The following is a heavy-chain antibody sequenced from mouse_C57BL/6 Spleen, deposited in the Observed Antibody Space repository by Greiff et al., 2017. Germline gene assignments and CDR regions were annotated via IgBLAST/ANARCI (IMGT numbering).Heavy chain of an antibody. CDR2: INPDSSTI. J-gene: IGHJ2*01. CDR1: GIAFSRYW. CDR3: ARQEIYEGDFDY. D-gene: IGHD2-3*01. V-gene: IGHV4-1*01. Sequence: EVTLLESGGGLVQPGGSLKLSCAASGIAFSRYWMGWVRRARGKGLEWIGQINPDSSTINYEPSLQDKFIISRDNAKNKLYLQMSKVRDEDTALYYCARQEIYEGDFDYWGQGTTLTVSS.